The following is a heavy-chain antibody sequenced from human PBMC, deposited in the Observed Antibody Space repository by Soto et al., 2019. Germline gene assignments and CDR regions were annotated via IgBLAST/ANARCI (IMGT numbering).Heavy chain of an antibody. CDR3: ARDHSSSFRMDV. Sequence: ASVKVCCKASGYTFTGYYMHWVRQAPGQGLEWMGWINPNSGGTNYAQKFQGWVTMTRDTSISTAYMELSRLRSDDTAVYYCARDHSSSFRMDVWGQGTTVTVSS. CDR1: GYTFTGYY. D-gene: IGHD6-6*01. CDR2: INPNSGGT. J-gene: IGHJ6*02. V-gene: IGHV1-2*04.